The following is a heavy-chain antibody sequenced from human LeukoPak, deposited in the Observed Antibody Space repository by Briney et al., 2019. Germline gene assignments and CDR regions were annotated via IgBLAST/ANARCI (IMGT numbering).Heavy chain of an antibody. CDR3: ARVEDYDYVWGSYRLFDY. J-gene: IGHJ4*02. CDR1: GFTFSSYS. D-gene: IGHD3-16*02. Sequence: GGSLRLSCAASGFTFSSYSMNWVRQAPGKGLEWVSYISSSSSTIYYADSVKGRLTISRDNAKNSLYLQMNSLRAEDTAVYYCARVEDYDYVWGSYRLFDYWGQGTLVTVSS. CDR2: ISSSSSTI. V-gene: IGHV3-48*01.